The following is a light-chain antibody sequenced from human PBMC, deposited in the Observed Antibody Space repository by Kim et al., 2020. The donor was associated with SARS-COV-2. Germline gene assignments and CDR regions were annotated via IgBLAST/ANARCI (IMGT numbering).Light chain of an antibody. CDR1: QSVSSY. J-gene: IGKJ1*01. CDR3: QQRSNWPGT. CDR2: DAS. Sequence: EIVLTQSPATLSLSPGERATLSCRASQSVSSYLAWYQQKHGQAPRLLIYDASNSATGIPARFSGSGSGTDFTLTISSLEPEDFAVYYCQQRSNWPGTFGQGTKVDIK. V-gene: IGKV3-11*01.